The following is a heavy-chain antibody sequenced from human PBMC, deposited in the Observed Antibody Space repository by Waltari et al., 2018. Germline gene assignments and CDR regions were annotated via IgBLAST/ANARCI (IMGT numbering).Heavy chain of an antibody. CDR2: INPDGTTI. CDR3: ARSGFMDV. V-gene: IGHV3-74*03. Sequence: EVQLVESGGGLVQPGGSLRLSCAASGFSFSTYWMNWARQAPGEGLVCLSRINPDGTTIMCADSVKGRFTTSRDNAKNTLYLQMNSLRADDTAVYYCARSGFMDVWGQGTTVTVSS. CDR1: GFSFSTYW. J-gene: IGHJ6*02. D-gene: IGHD3-10*01.